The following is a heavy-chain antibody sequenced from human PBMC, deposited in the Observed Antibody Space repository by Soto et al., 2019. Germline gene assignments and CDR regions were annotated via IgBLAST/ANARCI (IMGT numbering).Heavy chain of an antibody. CDR1: GFSFSRYA. CDR3: ARSRSGAVADSFDF. D-gene: IGHD3-10*01. J-gene: IGHJ4*02. Sequence: GGSLRLSCAASGFSFSRYAIHWVRQAPGKGLEWVAVISKDGSHKYYLDSVKGRFTISRDNSKNILYLQMNSLRDEDTAVYYCARSRSGAVADSFDFWGQGTLVTVSS. V-gene: IGHV3-30*04. CDR2: ISKDGSHK.